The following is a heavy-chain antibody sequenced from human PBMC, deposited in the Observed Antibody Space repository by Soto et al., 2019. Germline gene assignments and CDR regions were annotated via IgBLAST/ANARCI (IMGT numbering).Heavy chain of an antibody. J-gene: IGHJ4*02. CDR1: GGSISSSSYY. Sequence: SETLSLTCTVSGGSISSSSYYWGWIRQPPGKGLEWIGSIYYSGSTYYNPSLKSLVTISVDTSKNQFSLKLSSVTAADTAVYYCARVGMKAYSGYDYYFDYWGQGTLVTVSS. D-gene: IGHD5-12*01. CDR3: ARVGMKAYSGYDYYFDY. CDR2: IYYSGST. V-gene: IGHV4-39*01.